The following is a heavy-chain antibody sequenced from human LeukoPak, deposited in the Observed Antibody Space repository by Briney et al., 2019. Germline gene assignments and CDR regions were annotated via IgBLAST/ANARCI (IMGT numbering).Heavy chain of an antibody. CDR2: IKQDGSEK. CDR1: GFTFSSYW. Sequence: GGSLRLSCAASGFTFSSYWMSWVRQAPGKGLEWVANIKQDGSEKYYVDSVKGRFTISRDNAKNSLYLQMNSLRAEDTAVYYCATTPGGLTGYDFWSLGAFDIWGQGTMVTVSS. D-gene: IGHD3-3*01. CDR3: ATTPGGLTGYDFWSLGAFDI. J-gene: IGHJ3*02. V-gene: IGHV3-7*01.